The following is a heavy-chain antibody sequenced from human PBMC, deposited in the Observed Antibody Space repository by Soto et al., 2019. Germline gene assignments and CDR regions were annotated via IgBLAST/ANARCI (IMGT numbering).Heavy chain of an antibody. J-gene: IGHJ4*02. CDR1: GGSISSSSYY. Sequence: QLQLQESGPGLVKPSETLSLTCTVSGGSISSSSYYWAWVRQPPGKGLEWIGSVYYSGTTYYNPSLNTGVTISGDTSKNQFSLKLSSVTAADSAVFYCARLIHCKTTSSYFDYWGQGTLVTVSS. V-gene: IGHV4-39*01. CDR3: ARLIHCKTTSSYFDY. CDR2: VYYSGTT. D-gene: IGHD2-2*01.